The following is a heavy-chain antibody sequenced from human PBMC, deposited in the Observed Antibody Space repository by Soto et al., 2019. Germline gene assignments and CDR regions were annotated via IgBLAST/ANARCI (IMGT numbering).Heavy chain of an antibody. D-gene: IGHD2-8*01. J-gene: IGHJ6*02. Sequence: QGQLVQSGPEVKKPGDSVKVYCKTSGYTFSRYGISWVRQAPGQGLEWMGWISGYNGDTNYAQKVQGRVTMTIDTSTYTAYMELRSLTSDDTAIYYCAKNGQPPYYYYGMDVWGQGTTVTVSS. CDR1: GYTFSRYG. CDR3: AKNGQPPYYYYGMDV. V-gene: IGHV1-18*01. CDR2: ISGYNGDT.